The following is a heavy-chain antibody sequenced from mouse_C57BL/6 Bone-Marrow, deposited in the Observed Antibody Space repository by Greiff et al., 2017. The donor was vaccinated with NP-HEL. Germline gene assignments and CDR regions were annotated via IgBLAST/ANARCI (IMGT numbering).Heavy chain of an antibody. J-gene: IGHJ3*01. CDR1: GYSFTDYN. CDR3: ASGGNYGSPWFAY. Sequence: VHVKQSGPELVKPGASVKISCKASGYSFTDYNMNWVKQSNGKSLEWIGVINPNYGTTSYNQKFKGKATLTVDQSSSTAYMQLNSLTSEDSAVYYCASGGNYGSPWFAYWGQGTLVTVSA. CDR2: INPNYGTT. D-gene: IGHD1-1*01. V-gene: IGHV1-39*01.